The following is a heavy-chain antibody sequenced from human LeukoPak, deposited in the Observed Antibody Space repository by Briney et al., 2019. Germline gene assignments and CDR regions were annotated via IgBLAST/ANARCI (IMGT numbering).Heavy chain of an antibody. V-gene: IGHV3-30-3*01. CDR1: GFTFSSYA. CDR3: ARGSFGYYDSSGPFDY. CDR2: ISYDGSNK. J-gene: IGHJ4*02. D-gene: IGHD3-22*01. Sequence: GGSLRLSCAASGFTFSSYAMHWVRQAPGKGLEWVAVISYDGSNKYYADSVKGRFTISRDNSKNTLYLQMNSLRAEDTAAYYCARGSFGYYDSSGPFDYWGQGTLVTVSS.